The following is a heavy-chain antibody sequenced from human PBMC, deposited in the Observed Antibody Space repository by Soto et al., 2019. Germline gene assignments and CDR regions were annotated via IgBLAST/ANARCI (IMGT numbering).Heavy chain of an antibody. V-gene: IGHV4-34*01. CDR1: GGSFSGYY. D-gene: IGHD6-19*01. CDR3: ARALGYNSGPKRGTAFDI. J-gene: IGHJ3*02. CDR2: INHSGST. Sequence: SETLSLTCAVYGGSFSGYYWSWIRQPPGKGLEWIGEINHSGSTNYNPSLKSRVTISVDTSKNQFSLKLSSVTAADTAVYYCARALGYNSGPKRGTAFDIWGQGTMVTVS.